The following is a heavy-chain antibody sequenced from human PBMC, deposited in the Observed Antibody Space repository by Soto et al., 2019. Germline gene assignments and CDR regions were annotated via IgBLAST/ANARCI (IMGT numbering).Heavy chain of an antibody. D-gene: IGHD4-17*01. CDR3: AKTGGLYGDYYFDY. Sequence: GGSLRLSCAASGFTFSSYAMSWVRQAPGKGLEWVSAISGSGGSTYYADSVEGRFTISRDNSKNTLYLQMNSLRAEDTAVYYCAKTGGLYGDYYFDYWGQGTLVTVSS. V-gene: IGHV3-23*01. CDR1: GFTFSSYA. J-gene: IGHJ4*02. CDR2: ISGSGGST.